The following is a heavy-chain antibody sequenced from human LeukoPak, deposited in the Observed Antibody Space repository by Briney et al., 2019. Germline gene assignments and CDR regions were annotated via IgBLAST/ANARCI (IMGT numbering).Heavy chain of an antibody. Sequence: SETLSLTCTVSGGSISSSSYYWSWIRQPPGNGLESIGEINHSGSTNYNPSLKSRVTISVDKSKNQFSLKLSSVTAADTAVYYCATYYYGSGSYYNRDYWGQGTLVTVSS. CDR2: INHSGST. CDR3: ATYYYGSGSYYNRDY. V-gene: IGHV4-39*07. J-gene: IGHJ4*02. CDR1: GGSISSSSYY. D-gene: IGHD3-10*01.